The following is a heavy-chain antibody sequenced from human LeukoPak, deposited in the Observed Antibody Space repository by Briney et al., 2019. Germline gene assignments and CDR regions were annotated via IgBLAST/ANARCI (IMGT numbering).Heavy chain of an antibody. CDR3: ALIAAAFDY. CDR2: INHSGST. Sequence: SETLSLTCAVYGGSFSGYYWSWIRQPPGKGLEWIGEINHSGSTNYNPSLKSRVTISVDTSKNQFSLKLSSVTAADTAVYYCALIAAAFDYWGQGTLVTVSS. D-gene: IGHD6-13*01. CDR1: GGSFSGYY. V-gene: IGHV4-34*01. J-gene: IGHJ4*02.